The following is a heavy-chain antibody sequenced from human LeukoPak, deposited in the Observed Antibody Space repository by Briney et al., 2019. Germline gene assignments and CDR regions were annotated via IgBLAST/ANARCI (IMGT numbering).Heavy chain of an antibody. CDR1: GXTFSTYG. D-gene: IGHD6-13*01. V-gene: IGHV3-74*01. Sequence: GGSLRLSWVVSGXTFSTYGMHWVRQAPGKGLVWVSRINGDGSTTNYADSVKGRFTISRDNAKNTLYLQLNSLRAEDTAVYYCARDIYSSSWYIDYWGQGTLVTVSS. J-gene: IGHJ4*02. CDR3: ARDIYSSSWYIDY. CDR2: INGDGSTT.